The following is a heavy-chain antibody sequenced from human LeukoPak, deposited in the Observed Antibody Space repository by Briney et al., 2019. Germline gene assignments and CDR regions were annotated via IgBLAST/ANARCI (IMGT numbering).Heavy chain of an antibody. D-gene: IGHD3-10*01. CDR1: GFIFSDYY. V-gene: IGHV3-11*01. J-gene: IGHJ3*02. Sequence: PGGSLRLSCAASGFIFSDYYMSWIRQAPGKGLEWLSYISSSGSTIYYADSVKGRFTISRDNAKNSLYLQMNSLRAEDTAVYYCVKEHVDRAFTRSFEIWGQGTVVTVSS. CDR3: VKEHVDRAFTRSFEI. CDR2: ISSSGSTI.